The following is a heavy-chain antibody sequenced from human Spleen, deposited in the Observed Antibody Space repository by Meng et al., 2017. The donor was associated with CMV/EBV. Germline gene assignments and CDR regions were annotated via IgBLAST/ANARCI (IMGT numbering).Heavy chain of an antibody. CDR2: ISSDSSHI. D-gene: IGHD6-6*01. CDR3: TRSDTYSSSSASEY. CDR1: GYTFTTYR. J-gene: IGHJ4*02. V-gene: IGHV3-21*01. Sequence: GESLKISCGASGYTFTTYRMNWVRQAPGKGLEWVSSISSDSSHIYYADSVKGRFTMSRDNAKHSLHPQMNSLRAEDTAVYYCTRSDTYSSSSASEYWGQGTLVTVSS.